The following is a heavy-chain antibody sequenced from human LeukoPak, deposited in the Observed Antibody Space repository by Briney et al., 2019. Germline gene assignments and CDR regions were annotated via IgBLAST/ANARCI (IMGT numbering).Heavy chain of an antibody. V-gene: IGHV4-34*01. D-gene: IGHD2-15*01. CDR2: INHRGST. CDR1: GGSFSGYY. Sequence: SETMSLTCAVYGGSFSGYYWSWIRQPPGKGLEWIGEINHRGSTNYNPSLKSRVTISVDTSKNQFSLRLSSVTAADTAVYYCARGLRGGVVVVAATVVGSWFDPWGQGTLVTVSS. CDR3: ARGLRGGVVVVAATVVGSWFDP. J-gene: IGHJ5*02.